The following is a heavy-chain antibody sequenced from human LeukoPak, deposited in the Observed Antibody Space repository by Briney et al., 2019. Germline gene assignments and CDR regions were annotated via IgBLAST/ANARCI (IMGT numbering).Heavy chain of an antibody. Sequence: GGSLRLSCAASGFIFSNHWMHWVRQAPGKGLVWVSRINGDGSTTDYADSVKGRFTISRDNSKNTLYLQMNSLRAEDTAVYHCAREAFNYGDHYFDYWGQGTLVTVSS. V-gene: IGHV3-74*01. CDR1: GFIFSNHW. D-gene: IGHD4-17*01. J-gene: IGHJ4*02. CDR3: AREAFNYGDHYFDY. CDR2: INGDGSTT.